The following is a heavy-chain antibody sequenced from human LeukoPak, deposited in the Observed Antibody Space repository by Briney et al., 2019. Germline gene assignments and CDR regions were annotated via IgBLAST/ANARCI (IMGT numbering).Heavy chain of an antibody. J-gene: IGHJ3*02. CDR2: INSDGSST. CDR1: GFTFSSYW. D-gene: IGHD3-9*01. CDR3: ARIDWSIGIDI. Sequence: PGRSLRLSCAASGFTFSSYWMHWVRQAPGKGLVWVSRINSDGSSTSYADSVKGRFTISRDNAKNTLYLQMNSLRAEDTAVYYCARIDWSIGIDIWGQGTMVTVSS. V-gene: IGHV3-74*01.